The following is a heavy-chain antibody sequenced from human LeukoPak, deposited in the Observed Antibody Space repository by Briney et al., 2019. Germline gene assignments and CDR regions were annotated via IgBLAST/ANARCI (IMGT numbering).Heavy chain of an antibody. CDR1: GYTFTDYD. D-gene: IGHD6-13*01. V-gene: IGHV1-2*02. CDR3: ARDFPRTIGASGFDH. Sequence: GASVKVSCKASGYTFTDYDANWVRQAPGQGLEWMGWINPDSGGTNYAQKFQGRVTMTRDTSITTAYMELSRLTSDDAAVYYCARDFPRTIGASGFDHWGQGTLVTVSS. CDR2: INPDSGGT. J-gene: IGHJ4*02.